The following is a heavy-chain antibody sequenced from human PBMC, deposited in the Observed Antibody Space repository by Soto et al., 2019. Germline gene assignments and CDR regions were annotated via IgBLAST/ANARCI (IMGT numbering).Heavy chain of an antibody. V-gene: IGHV1-3*01. D-gene: IGHD3-22*01. CDR3: AKRDGYYLDF. CDR1: GYTFTSYA. J-gene: IGHJ4*02. Sequence: EASVKVSCKASGYTFTSYAMHWVRQAPGQRLEWMGWINAGNGNTKYSQKFQGRVTMTRDTSTSTVYMELSSLRSEDTAVYYCAKRDGYYLDFWGPGTLVTVSS. CDR2: INAGNGNT.